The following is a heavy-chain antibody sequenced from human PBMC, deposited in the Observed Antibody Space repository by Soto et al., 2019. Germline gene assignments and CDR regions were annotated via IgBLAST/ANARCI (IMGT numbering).Heavy chain of an antibody. CDR2: ILHDGSAE. CDR3: ERSRARYSFYLYYVMDD. Sequence: GGSLRLSCASSGFTFTIYDMHWVRQAPGKGLDCMALILHDGSAEYYADSVKGRFTISRDSSKSTLYLQMNSLRAEEKAVYYCERSRARYSFYLYYVMDDWGEWTTVTVSS. D-gene: IGHD4-4*01. CDR1: GFTFTIYD. J-gene: IGHJ6*04. V-gene: IGHV3-30*03.